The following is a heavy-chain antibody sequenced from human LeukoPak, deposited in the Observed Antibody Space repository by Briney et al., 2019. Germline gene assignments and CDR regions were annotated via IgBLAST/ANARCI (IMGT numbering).Heavy chain of an antibody. CDR2: IKQDGSEK. V-gene: IGHV3-7*03. CDR1: GFTFSSYW. Sequence: GGSLRLSCAASGFTFSSYWMSWVRQAPGKGLEWVANIKQDGSEKYYVDSVKGRFTISRDNAKNSLYLQMNSLRAEDTAVYYCAKRVQPYYYGSGSYAYFDYWGQGTLVTVSS. CDR3: AKRVQPYYYGSGSYAYFDY. J-gene: IGHJ4*02. D-gene: IGHD3-10*01.